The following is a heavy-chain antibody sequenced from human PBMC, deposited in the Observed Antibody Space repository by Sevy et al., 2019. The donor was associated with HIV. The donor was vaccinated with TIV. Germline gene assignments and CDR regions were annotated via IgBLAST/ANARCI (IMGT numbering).Heavy chain of an antibody. V-gene: IGHV3-49*03. Sequence: GGSLRLSCTPSGFTSGDYILTWFRQAPGKGLEWVGFIRSKTYGGTIEYAASVKGRITVSRDDSKNIAYLRMNSLITDDTAVYYCTGTSYYYDSGSYYGMDVWGQGTTVTISS. CDR2: IRSKTYGGTI. J-gene: IGHJ6*02. D-gene: IGHD3-10*01. CDR3: TGTSYYYDSGSYYGMDV. CDR1: GFTSGDYI.